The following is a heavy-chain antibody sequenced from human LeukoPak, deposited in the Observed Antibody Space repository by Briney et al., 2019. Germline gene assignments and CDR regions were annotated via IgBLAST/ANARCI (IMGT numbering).Heavy chain of an antibody. CDR2: INPNSGGT. D-gene: IGHD2-21*02. J-gene: IGHJ3*02. CDR1: GYTFTGYY. Sequence: ASVKVSCKASGYTFTGYYMHWVRQAPGQGLEWMGWINPNSGGTNYAQKFQGRVTMTRDTSISTAYMELSRLRSDDTAVYYCARDRVVVTAMDAFDIWGQGTMVTVSS. CDR3: ARDRVVVTAMDAFDI. V-gene: IGHV1-2*02.